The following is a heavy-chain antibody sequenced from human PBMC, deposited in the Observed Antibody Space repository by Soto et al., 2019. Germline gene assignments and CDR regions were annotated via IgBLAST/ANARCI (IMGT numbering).Heavy chain of an antibody. J-gene: IGHJ4*02. D-gene: IGHD5-12*01. CDR2: IYPGDSDT. CDR3: ARRVAQWLRLVDYFDY. Sequence: PGEALKISGKRSGYSFSSYWIGSVRQMPGKGLEWMGIIYPGDSDTGYSPSFQGQVTISADKSISTAYLQWSSLKASDTAMYYCARRVAQWLRLVDYFDYWGQGTLVTVYS. V-gene: IGHV5-51*01. CDR1: GYSFSSYW.